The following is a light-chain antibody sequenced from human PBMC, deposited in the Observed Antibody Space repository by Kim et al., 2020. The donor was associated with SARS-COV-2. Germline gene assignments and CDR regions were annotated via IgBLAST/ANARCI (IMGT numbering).Light chain of an antibody. V-gene: IGLV2-14*03. Sequence: GQSSTISCTGTSSDIGTYNYVSWYQQHPDIAPKLMVYDVTKRPSGVSDRFSGSKSGNTASLTISGLQAEDEAHYYCSSYTSSNTWVFGGGTKVTVL. CDR2: DVT. J-gene: IGLJ3*02. CDR1: SSDIGTYNY. CDR3: SSYTSSNTWV.